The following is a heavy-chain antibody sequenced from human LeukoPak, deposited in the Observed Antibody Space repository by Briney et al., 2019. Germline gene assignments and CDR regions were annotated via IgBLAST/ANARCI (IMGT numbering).Heavy chain of an antibody. CDR3: AREGLSGYSYHFDY. CDR2: ISSSGSTI. D-gene: IGHD5-18*01. J-gene: IGHJ4*02. Sequence: GGSLRLSCAASGFTFDDYGMSWIRQAPGKGLEWVSYISSSGSTIYYADSVKGRFTISRDNAKNSLYLQMNSLRAEDTAVYYCAREGLSGYSYHFDYWGQGTLVTVSS. CDR1: GFTFDDYG. V-gene: IGHV3-11*04.